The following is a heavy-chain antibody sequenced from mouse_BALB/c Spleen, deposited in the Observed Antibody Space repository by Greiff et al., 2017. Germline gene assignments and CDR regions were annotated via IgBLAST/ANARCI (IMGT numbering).Heavy chain of an antibody. Sequence: EVQLQQSGPSLVKPSQTLSLTCSVTGDSITSGYWNWIRKFPGNKLEYMGYISYSGSTYYNPSLKSRISITRDTSKNQYYLQLNSVTTEDTATYYCARLRSYYEAPFAYWGQGTLVTVSA. CDR2: ISYSGST. J-gene: IGHJ3*01. CDR1: GDSITSGY. D-gene: IGHD2-10*01. V-gene: IGHV3-8*02. CDR3: ARLRSYYEAPFAY.